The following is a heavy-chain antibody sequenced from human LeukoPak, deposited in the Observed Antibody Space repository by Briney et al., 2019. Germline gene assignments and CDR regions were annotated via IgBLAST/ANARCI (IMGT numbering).Heavy chain of an antibody. J-gene: IGHJ5*02. V-gene: IGHV4-34*01. CDR1: GGSFSGYY. CDR3: ARASAPLGYDFWSGRKNWFDP. Sequence: KPSETLSLTCAVYGGSFSGYYWSWIRQPPGKGLEWTGEINHSGSTNYNPSLKSRVTISVDTSKNQFSLKLSSVTAADTAVYYCARASAPLGYDFWSGRKNWFDPWGQGTLVTVSS. D-gene: IGHD3-3*01. CDR2: INHSGST.